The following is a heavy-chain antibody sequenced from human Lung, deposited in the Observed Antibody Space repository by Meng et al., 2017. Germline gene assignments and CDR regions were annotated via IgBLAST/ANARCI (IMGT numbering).Heavy chain of an antibody. CDR1: GFSFTSYH. Sequence: GESLKISCVASGFSFTSYHMTWVRQAPGKGLEWVANINLDGSDKDYADSVKGRFTISRDNSQNSLYLQINSLRAEDTAVYYCARDPNHGDPGVRDFWGQGTLVTVSS. V-gene: IGHV3-7*01. J-gene: IGHJ4*02. CDR3: ARDPNHGDPGVRDF. CDR2: INLDGSDK. D-gene: IGHD4-17*01.